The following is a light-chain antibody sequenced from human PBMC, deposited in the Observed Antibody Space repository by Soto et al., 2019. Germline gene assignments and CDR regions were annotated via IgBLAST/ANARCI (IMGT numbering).Light chain of an antibody. J-gene: IGKJ1*01. CDR2: AAS. Sequence: EIVLTQSPGTLSLSPGERATLSYRASQSVSRNYLAWYQQKPGQAPRLLIYAASSRISGIPDRFSGSGSGTDFTLIISRLEPEDFAVYHCQQYGSAPRTFGQGTKVEIK. CDR3: QQYGSAPRT. V-gene: IGKV3-20*01. CDR1: QSVSRNY.